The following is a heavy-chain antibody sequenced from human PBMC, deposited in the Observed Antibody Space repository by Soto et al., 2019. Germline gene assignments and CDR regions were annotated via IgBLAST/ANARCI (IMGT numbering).Heavy chain of an antibody. CDR3: ARLAYYDFWSGYYWFDY. CDR1: GGSISSSNW. J-gene: IGHJ5*01. CDR2: IYHSGST. V-gene: IGHV4-4*02. D-gene: IGHD3-3*01. Sequence: SETLSLTCAVSGGSISSSNWWSWVRQPPGKGLEWTGEIYHSGSTNYNPSLKSRVTISVDKSKNQFSLKLSSVTAADTAVYYCARLAYYDFWSGYYWFDYWGQGTLVTVYS.